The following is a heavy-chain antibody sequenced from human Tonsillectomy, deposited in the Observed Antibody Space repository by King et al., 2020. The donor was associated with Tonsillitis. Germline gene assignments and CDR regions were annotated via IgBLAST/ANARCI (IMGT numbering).Heavy chain of an antibody. Sequence: VQLVESGGGLVKPGGSLRLSCAASGFTFSNAWMSWVRQAPGKGLEWVGRIKSKTDGGTTDYAAPVKGRFTISRDDSKHTLYLQMNSLKIEDTAVYYCTTGLAAAGIFDYWGQGTLVTVSS. J-gene: IGHJ4*02. CDR2: IKSKTDGGTT. D-gene: IGHD6-25*01. V-gene: IGHV3-15*01. CDR3: TTGLAAAGIFDY. CDR1: GFTFSNAW.